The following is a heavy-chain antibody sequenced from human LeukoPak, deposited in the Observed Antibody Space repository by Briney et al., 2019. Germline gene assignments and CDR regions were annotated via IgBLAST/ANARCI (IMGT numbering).Heavy chain of an antibody. D-gene: IGHD2-2*01. V-gene: IGHV1-69*13. CDR2: IIPIFGTA. Sequence: SVKVSCKASGGTLSSYAISWVRQAPGQGLEWMGGIIPIFGTANYAQKFQDRVTITADESTSTAYMELSSLRSEDTAIYYCASRLYCSNTRCRNFPFAYWGQGTLVTVSS. CDR1: GGTLSSYA. CDR3: ASRLYCSNTRCRNFPFAY. J-gene: IGHJ4*02.